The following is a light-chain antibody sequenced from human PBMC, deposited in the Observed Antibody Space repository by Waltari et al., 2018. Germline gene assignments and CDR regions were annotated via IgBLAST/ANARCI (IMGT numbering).Light chain of an antibody. CDR1: QSVSSSY. Sequence: EIVLTQSPGTLALSPREGATLSCRASQSVSSSYLAWSQQKPGQAPRLLFYGASNRATDIPDRFTGSWSGTDFTLTINRLEPEDFAVYYSQQYGNSRGSFGQGTKLEIK. J-gene: IGKJ2*03. CDR2: GAS. V-gene: IGKV3-20*01. CDR3: QQYGNSRGS.